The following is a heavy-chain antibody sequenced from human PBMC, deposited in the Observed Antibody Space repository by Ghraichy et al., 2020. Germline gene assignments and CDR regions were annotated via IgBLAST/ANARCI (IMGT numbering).Heavy chain of an antibody. V-gene: IGHV1-18*01. CDR1: GYTFTSYG. Sequence: ASVKVSCKASGYTFTSYGISWVRQAPGQGLEWMGWISAYNGNTNYAQKLQGRVTMTTDTSTSTAYMELRSLRSDDTAVYYCARDTRNPKIIAVAGYWGQGTLVTVSS. J-gene: IGHJ4*02. CDR3: ARDTRNPKIIAVAGY. CDR2: ISAYNGNT. D-gene: IGHD6-19*01.